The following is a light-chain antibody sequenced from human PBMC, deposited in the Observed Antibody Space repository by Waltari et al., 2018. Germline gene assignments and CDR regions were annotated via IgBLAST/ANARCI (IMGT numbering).Light chain of an antibody. J-gene: IGLJ3*02. CDR1: NIGGQH. V-gene: IGLV3-21*02. Sequence: SYVVTQPPSLSVAPGQTANFTFGGNNIGGQHVHWYQRKPGQAPILVVYDETDRPSGIPERFSGPNSGNTATLTISRVEAGDEADYYCQVWDNSGDHPWVFGGGTKLTVL. CDR3: QVWDNSGDHPWV. CDR2: DET.